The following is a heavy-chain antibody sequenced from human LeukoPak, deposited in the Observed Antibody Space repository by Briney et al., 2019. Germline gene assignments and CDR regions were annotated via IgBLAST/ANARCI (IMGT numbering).Heavy chain of an antibody. J-gene: IGHJ5*02. D-gene: IGHD3-3*01. CDR3: ARLSVSITRRFDL. V-gene: IGHV3-48*03. CDR1: GFTLSNYE. Sequence: GSLRLSCAPSGFTLSNYEMNWVRLTPGKGLEWISYITKGGATVLYAESVKGRFTISRDNANSSLYLQMNSLRAEDTAVYFCARLSVSITRRFDLWGQGTLVTVSS. CDR2: ITKGGATV.